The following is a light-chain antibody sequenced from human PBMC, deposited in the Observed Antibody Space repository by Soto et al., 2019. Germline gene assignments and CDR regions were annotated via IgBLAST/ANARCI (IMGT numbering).Light chain of an antibody. CDR1: QSVSSSY. V-gene: IGKV3-20*01. Sequence: EIVLTQSPGTLSLSPVERATFSCMASQSVSSSYLAWYQQKPGQAPRLLMYGASSRATGIPDRFSGSGSGTAFTLTISRLEPEDFAVYYCQQHGSSPLLTFGGGTKVDIK. CDR2: GAS. J-gene: IGKJ4*01. CDR3: QQHGSSPLLT.